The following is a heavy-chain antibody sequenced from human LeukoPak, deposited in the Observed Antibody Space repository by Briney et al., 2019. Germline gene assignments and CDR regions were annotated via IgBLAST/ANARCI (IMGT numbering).Heavy chain of an antibody. CDR1: GYTFTSYG. CDR2: ISAYNGNT. D-gene: IGHD1-26*01. CDR3: ARWEGGGYSGSYYGYFQH. V-gene: IGHV1-18*01. J-gene: IGHJ1*01. Sequence: ASVKVSCKASGYTFTSYGISWVRQAPGQGLEWMGWISAYNGNTNYAQKLQGRVTMTTDTSTSTAYMELRSLRSDDTAVYYCARWEGGGYSGSYYGYFQHWGQGTLVTVSS.